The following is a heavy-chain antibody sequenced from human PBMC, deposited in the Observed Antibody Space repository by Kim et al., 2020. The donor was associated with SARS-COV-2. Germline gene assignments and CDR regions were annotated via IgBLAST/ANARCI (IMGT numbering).Heavy chain of an antibody. J-gene: IGHJ4*02. CDR3: ARVLGSSFDY. D-gene: IGHD2-15*01. V-gene: IGHV4-34*01. CDR2: T. Sequence: TNYNPSLKSRVTISVDTSKNQFSLKLSSVTAADTAVYYCARVLGSSFDYWGQGTLVTVSS.